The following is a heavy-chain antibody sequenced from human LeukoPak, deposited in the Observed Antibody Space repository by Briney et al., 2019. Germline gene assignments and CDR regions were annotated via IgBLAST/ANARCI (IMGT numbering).Heavy chain of an antibody. V-gene: IGHV4-39*01. CDR2: IYYSGST. Sequence: SETLSLTCTVSGGSISSGSYYWGWIRQPPGKGLEWIGSIYYSGSTYYNPSLKSRVTISVDTSKNQFSLKLSSVTAADTAVYYCARRGIAAAVDYWGQGTLVTVSS. D-gene: IGHD6-13*01. CDR3: ARRGIAAAVDY. J-gene: IGHJ4*02. CDR1: GGSISSGSYY.